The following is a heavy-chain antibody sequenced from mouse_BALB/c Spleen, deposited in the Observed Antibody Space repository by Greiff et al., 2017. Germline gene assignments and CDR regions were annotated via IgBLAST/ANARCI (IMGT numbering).Heavy chain of an antibody. CDR1: GYSITSGYY. CDR2: ISYDGSN. D-gene: IGHD3-1*01. CDR3: ARDSGSLYAMDY. V-gene: IGHV3-6*02. Sequence: EVQLVESGPGLVKPSQSLSLTCSVTGYSITSGYYWNWIRQFPGNKLEWMGYISYDGSNNYNPSLKNRISITRDTSKNQFFLKLNSVTTEDTATYYCARDSGSLYAMDYWGQGTSVTVSS. J-gene: IGHJ4*01.